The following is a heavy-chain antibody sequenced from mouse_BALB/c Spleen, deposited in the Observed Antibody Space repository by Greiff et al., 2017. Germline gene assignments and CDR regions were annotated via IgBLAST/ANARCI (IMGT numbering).Heavy chain of an antibody. CDR1: GFTFSSYG. CDR2: INSNGGST. J-gene: IGHJ4*01. D-gene: IGHD2-4*01. CDR3: AFYDDDEDYYAMDY. V-gene: IGHV5-6-3*01. Sequence: DVKLVESGGGLVQPGGSLKLSCAASGFTFSSYGMSWVRQTPDKRLELVATINSNGGSTYYPDSVKGRFTISRDNAKNTLYLQMSSLKSEDTAMYYCAFYDDDEDYYAMDYWGQGTSVTVSS.